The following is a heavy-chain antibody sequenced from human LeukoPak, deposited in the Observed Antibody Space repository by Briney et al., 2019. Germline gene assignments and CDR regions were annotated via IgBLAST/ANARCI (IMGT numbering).Heavy chain of an antibody. J-gene: IGHJ5*02. D-gene: IGHD2/OR15-2a*01. CDR3: AGLGVMVLVYQSES. V-gene: IGHV4-39*07. Sequence: SETLSLTCAVSGGSVSSSKYLWGWIRQPPGKEGEWIGSISYSGNADYNPSLRSRVTLSVDTSKNQFSLKLTSVTAADSAVYYCAGLGVMVLVYQSESWGQGTPVTVSS. CDR2: ISYSGNA. CDR1: GGSVSSSKYL.